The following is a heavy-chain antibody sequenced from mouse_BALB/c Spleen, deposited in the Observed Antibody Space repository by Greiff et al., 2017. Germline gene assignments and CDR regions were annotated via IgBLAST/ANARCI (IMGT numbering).Heavy chain of an antibody. V-gene: IGHV1-7*01. Sequence: VQLQQSGADLAKPGASVKMSCKASGYTFTSYWMHWVKQRPGKGLEWIGYINPSTGYTEYNQKFKDKATLTADKSSSTAYMQLSSLTSEDSAVYYCARDYDKAYFDYWGQGTTLTVSS. CDR1: GYTFTSYW. D-gene: IGHD2-4*01. CDR2: INPSTGYT. CDR3: ARDYDKAYFDY. J-gene: IGHJ2*01.